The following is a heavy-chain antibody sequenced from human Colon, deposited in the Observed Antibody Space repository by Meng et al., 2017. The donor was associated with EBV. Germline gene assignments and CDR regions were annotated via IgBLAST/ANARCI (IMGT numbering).Heavy chain of an antibody. V-gene: IGHV4-39*01. J-gene: IGHJ4*02. D-gene: IGHD5-24*01. CDR2: IIHGGSP. Sequence: QLQLQESCPGPVKPSETLSLTCIVSGGSISSNGDYLGCIRQPPGKGLEWIGEIIHGGSPSYNPSLKSRVTISIDTSKNQLSLMLSSVTAADTAVYHCATQESRDGHNPYWGQGTLVTVSS. CDR3: ATQESRDGHNPY. CDR1: GGSISSNGDY.